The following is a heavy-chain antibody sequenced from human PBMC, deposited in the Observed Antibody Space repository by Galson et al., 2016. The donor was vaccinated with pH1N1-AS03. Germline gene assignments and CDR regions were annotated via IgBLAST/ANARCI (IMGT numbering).Heavy chain of an antibody. V-gene: IGHV1-3*01. CDR2: IHPGNGDT. CDR3: VRSIAADATRVDFDD. CDR1: GYTFNTFI. Sequence: SVKVSCKASGYTFNTFIIHWVRHTPGQRLEWMGWIHPGNGDTKYSQKFGGRVTITRDTSATTAYMEVTSLTSEDTAVYYCVRSIAADATRVDFDDWGQGTLVVVSS. J-gene: IGHJ4*02. D-gene: IGHD6-6*01.